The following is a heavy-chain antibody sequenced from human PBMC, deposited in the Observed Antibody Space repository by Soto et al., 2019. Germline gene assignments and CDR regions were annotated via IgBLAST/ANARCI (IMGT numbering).Heavy chain of an antibody. CDR2: ITGSGDRT. Sequence: EVQLLESGGGLVQPGGSLRLSCAGSGFTFNTYAMSWVRQAPGEGLEWVSAITGSGDRTFYADSVKGRFTISRDNSRKSLYLQMSRLRAEDTAVYYCARGVEGYCTSGSCLADWSDPGGQGTLVTVSS. CDR3: ARGVEGYCTSGSCLADWSDP. D-gene: IGHD2-8*01. V-gene: IGHV3-23*01. J-gene: IGHJ5*02. CDR1: GFTFNTYA.